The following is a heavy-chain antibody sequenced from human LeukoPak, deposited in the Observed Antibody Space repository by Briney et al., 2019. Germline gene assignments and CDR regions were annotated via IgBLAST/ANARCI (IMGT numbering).Heavy chain of an antibody. CDR2: INPSGGST. CDR3: ARAFIAAAGTYGMDV. CDR1: GYTFTSYY. Sequence: ASVKVSFKASGYTFTSYYMHWVRQAPGQGLEWMGIINPSGGSTSYAQKSQGRVTMTRDTSTSTVYMELSSLRSEDTAVYYCARAFIAAAGTYGMDVWGQGTTVTVSS. J-gene: IGHJ6*02. D-gene: IGHD6-13*01. V-gene: IGHV1-46*01.